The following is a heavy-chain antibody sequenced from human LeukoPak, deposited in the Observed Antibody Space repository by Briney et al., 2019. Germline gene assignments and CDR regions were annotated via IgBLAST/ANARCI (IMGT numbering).Heavy chain of an antibody. Sequence: GGSLRLSCAASGFTFSSYAMSWVRQAPGKGLEWVSAISGSGGSTYYADSVKGRFTISRDNSKNTLYLQMNSLRAEDTAVYYCAKVRDTATVSRVRLVFDYWGQGTLVTVSS. CDR3: AKVRDTATVSRVRLVFDY. V-gene: IGHV3-23*01. J-gene: IGHJ4*02. D-gene: IGHD5-18*01. CDR1: GFTFSSYA. CDR2: ISGSGGST.